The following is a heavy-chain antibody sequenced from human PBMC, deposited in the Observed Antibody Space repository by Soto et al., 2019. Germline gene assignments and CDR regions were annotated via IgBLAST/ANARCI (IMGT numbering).Heavy chain of an antibody. CDR2: IYGSGST. D-gene: IGHD4-17*01. V-gene: IGHV4-31*03. CDR3: AREDLDYVADLDV. J-gene: IGHJ6*02. Sequence: SETLSLTCTVSGGPITNYWSWIRQHPGKGLEWIGYIYGSGSTYYNPSLKSRLIMSLDTSKNQLSLKLTSVTAADTAVYYCAREDLDYVADLDVWGPGTTVTVS. CDR1: GGPITNY.